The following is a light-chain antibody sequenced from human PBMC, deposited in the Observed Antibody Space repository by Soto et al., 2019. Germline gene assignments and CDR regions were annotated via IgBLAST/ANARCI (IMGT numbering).Light chain of an antibody. CDR1: QSISTW. Sequence: DNQMTQSPSTLSASVGDRVTITCRASQSISTWLAWYQQKPGKAPKVLIHQTSILQDGVPSRFSGTGSGTEFTLTLDSLQPDDFATYYCQQYHDFGQGTKLEI. CDR3: QQYHD. J-gene: IGKJ2*01. V-gene: IGKV1-5*03. CDR2: QTS.